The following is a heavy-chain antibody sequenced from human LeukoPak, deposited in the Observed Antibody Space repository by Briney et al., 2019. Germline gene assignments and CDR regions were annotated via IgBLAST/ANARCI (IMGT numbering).Heavy chain of an antibody. V-gene: IGHV4-38-2*01. CDR3: ARQLPGGWFDP. D-gene: IGHD2-8*02. Sequence: SETLSLTCAVSGYSISSGYYWGWIRPPPGKGLEWIGSIYHSGSTYYNPSLKSRVTISVDTSKNQFSLKLSSVTAADTAVYYCARQLPGGWFDPWGQGTLVTVSS. J-gene: IGHJ5*02. CDR1: GYSISSGYY. CDR2: IYHSGST.